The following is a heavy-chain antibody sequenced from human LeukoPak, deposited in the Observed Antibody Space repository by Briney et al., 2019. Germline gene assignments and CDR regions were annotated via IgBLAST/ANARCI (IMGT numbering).Heavy chain of an antibody. V-gene: IGHV4-34*01. Sequence: PSETLSLTCAVCGGSFSGYYWSWIRQPPGKGLEWIGEINHSGSTNYNPSLKSRVTISVDTSKNQFSLKLSSVTAADTAVYYCARGTMTTVTYYFDYWGQGTLVTVSS. CDR3: ARGTMTTVTYYFDY. CDR1: GGSFSGYY. J-gene: IGHJ4*02. D-gene: IGHD4-17*01. CDR2: INHSGST.